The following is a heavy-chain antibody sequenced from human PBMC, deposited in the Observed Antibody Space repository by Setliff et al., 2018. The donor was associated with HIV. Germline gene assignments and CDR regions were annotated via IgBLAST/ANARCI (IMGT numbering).Heavy chain of an antibody. D-gene: IGHD3-16*02. Sequence: SETLSLTCTVSGGSISSYSWSWIRQPPGKGLEWIGYIYTSGSTNYNPSLKSRVTISVDTSENQFSLKLTSVTAADTAMYFCARLILGELSLFGPYWYFDLWGRGTLVTVSS. V-gene: IGHV4-4*08. J-gene: IGHJ2*01. CDR2: IYTSGST. CDR3: ARLILGELSLFGPYWYFDL. CDR1: GGSISSYS.